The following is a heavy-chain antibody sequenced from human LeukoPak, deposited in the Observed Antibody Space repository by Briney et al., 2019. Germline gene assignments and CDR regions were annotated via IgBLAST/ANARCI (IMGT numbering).Heavy chain of an antibody. J-gene: IGHJ4*02. V-gene: IGHV3-74*01. CDR2: INPDGSTT. Sequence: GGSLRLSCAASGFTFSTYWMHWVRQPPEKGLLWVSHINPDGSTTNYADSVKGRFTISRDNAKNTLYLQMNNLRVEDTAVYYCARDVSGRDDYWGQGTLVIVSS. CDR1: GFTFSTYW. D-gene: IGHD6-25*01. CDR3: ARDVSGRDDY.